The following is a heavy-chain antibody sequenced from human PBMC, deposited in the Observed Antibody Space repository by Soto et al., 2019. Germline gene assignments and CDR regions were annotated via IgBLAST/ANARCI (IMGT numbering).Heavy chain of an antibody. J-gene: IGHJ4*02. CDR1: GGSISSGGYS. Sequence: KTSETLSLTCAVSGGSISSGGYSWSWIRQPPGKGLEWIGYIYHSGSTYYNPSLKSRVTISVDRSKNQFSLKLSSVTAADTAVYYCAGGEYSRYWGQGTLVTVSS. CDR2: IYHSGST. D-gene: IGHD5-18*01. CDR3: AGGEYSRY. V-gene: IGHV4-30-2*01.